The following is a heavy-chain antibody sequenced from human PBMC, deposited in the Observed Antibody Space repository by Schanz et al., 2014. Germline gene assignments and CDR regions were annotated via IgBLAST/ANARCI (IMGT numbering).Heavy chain of an antibody. V-gene: IGHV3-23*01. D-gene: IGHD1-1*01. Sequence: EVQLLESGGGLVQPGGSLRLSCAASGFTASSHSMNWVRQAPGKGLEWVSAISGGGGTTYYADSVKGRFTISRDNSKNTLYLQMNSLRAEDTAVYFCAKIERNEDWGQGTLVTGSS. CDR2: ISGGGGTT. CDR3: AKIERNED. CDR1: GFTASSHS. J-gene: IGHJ4*02.